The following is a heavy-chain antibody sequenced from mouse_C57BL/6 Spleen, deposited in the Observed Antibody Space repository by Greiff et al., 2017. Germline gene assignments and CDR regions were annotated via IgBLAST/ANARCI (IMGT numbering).Heavy chain of an antibody. CDR2: INPYNGGT. J-gene: IGHJ2*01. D-gene: IGHD2-2*01. V-gene: IGHV1-19*01. CDR1: GYTFTDYY. CDR3: ARSDGYDVGGYFDY. Sequence: VQLQQSGPVLVKPGASVKMSCKASGYTFTDYYMNWVKQSHGKSLEWIGVINPYNGGTSYNQKFKGKATLTVDKSSSTAYMELNSLTSEDSAVNYCARSDGYDVGGYFDYWGHGTTLTVSS.